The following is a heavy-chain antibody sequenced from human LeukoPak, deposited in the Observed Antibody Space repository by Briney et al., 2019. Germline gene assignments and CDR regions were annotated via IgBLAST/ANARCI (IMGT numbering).Heavy chain of an antibody. CDR2: IYSAGHT. D-gene: IGHD3-10*01. J-gene: IGHJ4*02. Sequence: GGSLRLSCAASGFSVSSNYMTWVPQAPGKGLKWVSVIYSAGHTYYADTVKGRFTISRDNSKNKVYLQMNSLRDEDTAVYYCARGAGERYFDYWGQGTLVTVSS. CDR1: GFSVSSNY. CDR3: ARGAGERYFDY. V-gene: IGHV3-66*01.